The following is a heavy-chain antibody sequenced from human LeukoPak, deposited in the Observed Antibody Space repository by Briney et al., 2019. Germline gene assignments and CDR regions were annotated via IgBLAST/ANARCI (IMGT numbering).Heavy chain of an antibody. Sequence: GGSLRLSCAASGFTVSFNYMSWVRQAPGKGLEWISVIYSGGRTYYTDSVKGRFTISRDNSKNTLFLQVNSLRADDTAVYYCARAAFRGFSTGWYRFFDYWGQGTLVTVPS. J-gene: IGHJ4*02. CDR1: GFTVSFNY. CDR3: ARAAFRGFSTGWYRFFDY. D-gene: IGHD6-19*01. V-gene: IGHV3-66*01. CDR2: IYSGGRT.